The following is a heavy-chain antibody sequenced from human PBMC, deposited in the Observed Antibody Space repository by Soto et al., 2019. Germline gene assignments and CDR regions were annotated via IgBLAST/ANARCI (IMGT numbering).Heavy chain of an antibody. Sequence: PGGSLRLSCAASGFTFSSYAMHWVRQAPGKGLEWVAVISYDGSNKYYADPVKGRFTISRDNSKNTLYLQMNSLRAEDTAVYYCARCPYYDFWSGYRGPFDYWGQGTLVTVSS. CDR3: ARCPYYDFWSGYRGPFDY. J-gene: IGHJ4*02. CDR1: GFTFSSYA. D-gene: IGHD3-3*01. CDR2: ISYDGSNK. V-gene: IGHV3-30-3*01.